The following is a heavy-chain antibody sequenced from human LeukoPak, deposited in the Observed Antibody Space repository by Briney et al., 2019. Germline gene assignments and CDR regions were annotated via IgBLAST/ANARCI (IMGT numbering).Heavy chain of an antibody. J-gene: IGHJ6*03. D-gene: IGHD6-6*01. CDR2: INPSGGST. CDR3: ASAGAARTTHYYYYYMDV. CDR1: GYTFTSYY. Sequence: GASVKVSCKASGYTFTSYYMHWVRQAPGQGLEWMGIINPSGGSTSYAQKFQGRVTMTRDTSTSTVYMELSSLRSEDTAVYYCASAGAARTTHYYYYYMDVWGKGTTVTVSS. V-gene: IGHV1-46*01.